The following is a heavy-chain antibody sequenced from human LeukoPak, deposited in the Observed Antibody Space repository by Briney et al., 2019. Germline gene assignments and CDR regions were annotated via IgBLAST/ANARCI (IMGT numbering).Heavy chain of an antibody. V-gene: IGHV3-23*01. D-gene: IGHD2-21*01. CDR2: ISDSGNI. Sequence: GGSLRLSCAASGFTFSSYAMSWVRQAPGKGLEWVSAISDSGNIYHADSVKGRFTISGDSSKNTLFLQMNRLRPEDAAVYYCAKAPVTTCRGAYCYPFDYWGQGTLVTVSS. CDR3: AKAPVTTCRGAYCYPFDY. CDR1: GFTFSSYA. J-gene: IGHJ4*02.